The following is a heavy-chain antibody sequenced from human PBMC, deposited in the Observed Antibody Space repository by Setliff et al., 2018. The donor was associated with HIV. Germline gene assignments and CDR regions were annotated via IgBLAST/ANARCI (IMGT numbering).Heavy chain of an antibody. J-gene: IGHJ6*02. CDR1: GGSFSGYY. D-gene: IGHD6-13*01. CDR3: ARVGGRGGSSWYLGTKMRIKYDMDV. Sequence: SETLSLTCAVYGGSFSGYYWSWIRQPPGKGLEWIGEINHSGSTIYNPSLKSRVTISVDTSKNQFSLKLSSVTAADTAVYYCARVGGRGGSSWYLGTKMRIKYDMDVWGQGTTLTVSS. V-gene: IGHV4-34*01. CDR2: INHSGST.